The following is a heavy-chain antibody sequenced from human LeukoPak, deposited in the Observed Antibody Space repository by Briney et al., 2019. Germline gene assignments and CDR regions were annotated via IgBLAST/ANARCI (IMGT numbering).Heavy chain of an antibody. CDR1: GFTFNSYD. Sequence: AGGSLRLSCAASGFTFNSYDMNWVRRAPGKGLEWVSYISYSGSDIYYADSVKGRFIISRDNAKNSLSLQMNSLRAEDTAVYYCAARPPIVVRGPFDHWGQGTLVTVSS. D-gene: IGHD3-22*01. CDR3: AARPPIVVRGPFDH. V-gene: IGHV3-48*03. CDR2: ISYSGSDI. J-gene: IGHJ4*02.